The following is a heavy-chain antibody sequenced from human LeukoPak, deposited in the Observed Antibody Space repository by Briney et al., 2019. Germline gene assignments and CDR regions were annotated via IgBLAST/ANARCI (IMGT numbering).Heavy chain of an antibody. V-gene: IGHV4-31*03. CDR1: GGSISSGGYY. J-gene: IGHJ4*02. CDR2: IYYSGST. D-gene: IGHD2-2*02. Sequence: SETLSLTCTVSGGSISSGGYYWSWLRQHPGTGLEWIGYIYYSGSTYYNPSLKSRVTISVDTSKNQFSLKLSSVTAADTAVYYCARAPGYCSSTSCYTYYYFDYWGQGTLVTVSS. CDR3: ARAPGYCSSTSCYTYYYFDY.